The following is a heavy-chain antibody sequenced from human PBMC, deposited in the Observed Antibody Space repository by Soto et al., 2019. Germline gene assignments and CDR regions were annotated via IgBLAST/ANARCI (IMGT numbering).Heavy chain of an antibody. CDR1: GGSFSGYY. D-gene: IGHD3-22*01. V-gene: IGHV4-34*01. CDR3: AREGYDSSGYSDY. CDR2: INHSGST. J-gene: IGHJ4*02. Sequence: LPATLSLPCAVYGGSFSGYYWSWIRQPPGKGLEWIGEINHSGSTNYNPSLKSRVTISVDTSKNQFSLKLSSVTAADTAVYYCAREGYDSSGYSDYWGQGTLVTVSS.